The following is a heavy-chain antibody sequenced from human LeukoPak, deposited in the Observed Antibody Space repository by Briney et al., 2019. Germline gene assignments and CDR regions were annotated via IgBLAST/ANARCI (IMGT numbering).Heavy chain of an antibody. J-gene: IGHJ4*02. CDR3: AREYYYDSSGYYFFDY. D-gene: IGHD3-22*01. Sequence: SETLSLTCTVSGGSISSYYWSWIRQPPGKGLEWIGYIYYSGSTKYNPSLKSRVTISVDTSKNQFSLELSSVTAADTAVYYCAREYYYDSSGYYFFDYWGQGTLVTVSS. CDR2: IYYSGST. V-gene: IGHV4-59*01. CDR1: GGSISSYY.